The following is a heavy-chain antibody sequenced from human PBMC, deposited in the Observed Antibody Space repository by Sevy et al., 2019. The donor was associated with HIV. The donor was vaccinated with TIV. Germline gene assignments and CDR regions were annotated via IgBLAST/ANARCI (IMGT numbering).Heavy chain of an antibody. CDR2: INPNSGGT. V-gene: IGHV1-2*02. CDR3: ARDFDCSSTCCYTVIGGVDY. Sequence: ASVKVSCKASGYTFTGYYMHWVRQAPGQGLEWMGWINPNSGGTNYAQKFQGRVTMTRDTSISSAYMELSRLRSDDTAVYYCARDFDCSSTCCYTVIGGVDYWGQGTLVTVSS. D-gene: IGHD2-2*02. CDR1: GYTFTGYY. J-gene: IGHJ4*02.